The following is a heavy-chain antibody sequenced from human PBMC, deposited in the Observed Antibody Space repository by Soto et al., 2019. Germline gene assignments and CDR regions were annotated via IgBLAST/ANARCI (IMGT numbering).Heavy chain of an antibody. J-gene: IGHJ4*02. CDR3: AKSQPGGKMVRGVISQPFDY. CDR2: ISGSGGST. D-gene: IGHD3-10*01. CDR1: GFTFSSYA. V-gene: IGHV3-23*01. Sequence: PGGSLRLSCAASGFTFSSYAMSWVRQAPGKGLEWVSAISGSGGSTYYADSVKGRFTISRDNSKNTLYLQMNSLRAEDTAVYYCAKSQPGGKMVRGVISQPFDYWGQGTLVTVSS.